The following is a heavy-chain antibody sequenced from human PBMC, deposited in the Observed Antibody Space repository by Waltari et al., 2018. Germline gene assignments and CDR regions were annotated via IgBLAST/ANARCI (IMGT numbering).Heavy chain of an antibody. Sequence: QLQLQESGPGLVKPSETLSLTCTVSGGSISSSSYYWGWIRQPPGKGLEWIGSIYYSGSTYYNPSLMSRVTTSVDTSKNQVSLKLSAVTAADTAVYYCARDPVYSSVWRDDWGQGTLVTVSS. CDR2: IYYSGST. D-gene: IGHD6-19*01. V-gene: IGHV4-39*07. J-gene: IGHJ4*02. CDR1: GGSISSSSYY. CDR3: ARDPVYSSVWRDD.